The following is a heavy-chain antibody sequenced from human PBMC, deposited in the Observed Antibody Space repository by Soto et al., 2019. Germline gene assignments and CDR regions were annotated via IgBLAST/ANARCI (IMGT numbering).Heavy chain of an antibody. CDR1: GGSVRSGSYY. J-gene: IGHJ6*02. D-gene: IGHD2-21*01. CDR3: AREGTPDSVDYRGMDV. V-gene: IGHV4-61*01. CDR2: TSYSAST. Sequence: QVQLQESGPGLVKPSATLSLTCTVSGGSVRSGSYYWSWIRQPPGKGLEWIGYTSYSASTNYSPSLRSRVTISVDTSKNQFSLNLNSVTAADTAVYYCAREGTPDSVDYRGMDVWGQGTTVTVSS.